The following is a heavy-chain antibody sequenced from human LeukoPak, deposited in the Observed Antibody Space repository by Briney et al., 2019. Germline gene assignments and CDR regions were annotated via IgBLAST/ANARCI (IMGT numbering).Heavy chain of an antibody. CDR3: AKDPSYGYGFINY. CDR2: ISYDGSNK. D-gene: IGHD5-18*01. CDR1: GFTFSSYG. Sequence: GGSLRLSCAASGFTFSSYGMHSVRQAPGKGLEWVAVISYDGSNKYYADSVKGRFTISRDNSKNTLYLQMNSLRAEDTAVYYCAKDPSYGYGFINYWGQGTLVTVSS. V-gene: IGHV3-30*18. J-gene: IGHJ4*02.